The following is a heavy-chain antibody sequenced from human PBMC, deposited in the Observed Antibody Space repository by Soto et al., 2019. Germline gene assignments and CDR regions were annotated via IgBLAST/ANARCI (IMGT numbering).Heavy chain of an antibody. Sequence: SETLSLTCTVSGGSISSSSYYWGWIRQPPGKGLEWIGSIYYSGSTYYNPSLKSRVTISVDTSKNQFSLKLSSVTAADTAVYYCARSGTGYYDFWSAYYSCPYTTPYGMDVCGQGPTVTVSS. CDR2: IYYSGST. CDR1: GGSISSSSYY. D-gene: IGHD3-3*01. V-gene: IGHV4-39*01. J-gene: IGHJ6*02. CDR3: ARSGTGYYDFWSAYYSCPYTTPYGMDV.